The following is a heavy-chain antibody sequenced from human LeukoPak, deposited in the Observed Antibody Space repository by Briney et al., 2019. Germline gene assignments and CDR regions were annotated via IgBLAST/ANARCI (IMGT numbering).Heavy chain of an antibody. J-gene: IGHJ6*03. Sequence: SETLSLTCTVSGGSISSYYWSWIRQPAGKGLEWIGRIYTSGSTNYNPSLKSRVTMSVDTSKNQFSLKLSSVTAADTAVYYCARAPPRGVVRYYYYMDVWGKGTTVTVSS. V-gene: IGHV4-4*07. CDR2: IYTSGST. D-gene: IGHD3-3*01. CDR1: GGSISSYY. CDR3: ARAPPRGVVRYYYYMDV.